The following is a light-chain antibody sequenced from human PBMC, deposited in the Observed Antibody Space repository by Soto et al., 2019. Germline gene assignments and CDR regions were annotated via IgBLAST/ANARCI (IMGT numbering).Light chain of an antibody. V-gene: IGKV1-5*03. CDR1: QTIRNY. J-gene: IGKJ1*01. CDR2: RSS. CDR3: QQYYIYST. Sequence: DIQMTQSPSTLSASVGDRVTITCRASQTIRNYLTWYQQRPGKAPKLLIYRSSILQNGVPSRFSGSGSGTEFTLTISSLPPDDFATYYCQQYYIYSTFGQGTRVEI.